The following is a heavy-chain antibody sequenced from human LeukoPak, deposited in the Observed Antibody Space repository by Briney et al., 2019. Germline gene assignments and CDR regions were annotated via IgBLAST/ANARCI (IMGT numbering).Heavy chain of an antibody. CDR3: ARAQRITIFGVVIRFDP. D-gene: IGHD3-3*01. CDR2: IYHSGST. Sequence: SETLSLTCIVSGGSISSSNWWSWVRQPPGKGLEWIGEIYHSGSTNYNPSLKSRVTTSVDKSKNQFPLKLSSVTAADTAVYYCARAQRITIFGVVIRFDPWGQGTLVTVSS. CDR1: GGSISSSNW. J-gene: IGHJ5*02. V-gene: IGHV4-4*02.